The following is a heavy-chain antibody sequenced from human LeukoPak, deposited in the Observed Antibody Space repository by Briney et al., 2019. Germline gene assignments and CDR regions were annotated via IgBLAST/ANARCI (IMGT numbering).Heavy chain of an antibody. Sequence: SVKVSCKASGGTFSSYAISWVRQAPGQGLEWMGGIIPIFGTANYAQKFQGRVTMTRDTSTSTVYMELSSLRSEDTAVYYCARGGEVSLLWFGELIKTSSYFDYWGQGTLVTVSS. CDR3: ARGGEVSLLWFGELIKTSSYFDY. CDR1: GGTFSSYA. D-gene: IGHD3-10*01. CDR2: IIPIFGTA. J-gene: IGHJ4*02. V-gene: IGHV1-69*05.